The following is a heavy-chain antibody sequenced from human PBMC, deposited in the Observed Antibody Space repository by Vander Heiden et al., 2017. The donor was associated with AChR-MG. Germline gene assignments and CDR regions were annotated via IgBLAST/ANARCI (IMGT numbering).Heavy chain of an antibody. Sequence: EVQLFESGGGLVQPGGSLRLSCAASGFTSRSYAMSWVRQAPGKGLEWVSAISGGGDKTYYADSVKGRFTISRDNSKNTLYLQMSSLRAEDTAMYYCAKDTNEQLGENFDYWGQGTLVTVAS. CDR1: GFTSRSYA. CDR3: AKDTNEQLGENFDY. CDR2: ISGGGDKT. J-gene: IGHJ4*02. D-gene: IGHD6-13*01. V-gene: IGHV3-23*01.